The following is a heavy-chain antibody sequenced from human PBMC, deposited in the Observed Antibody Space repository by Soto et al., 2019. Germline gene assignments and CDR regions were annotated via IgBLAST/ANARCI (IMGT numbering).Heavy chain of an antibody. CDR1: GGSISSYY. V-gene: IGHV4-4*07. J-gene: IGHJ4*02. Sequence: SETLSLTCTVSGGSISSYYWSWIRQPAGKGLEWIGRIYTSGSTYYNPSLKSRVTVSKDTSKNQFSLKLTSVTAADTALYYCGKVLVGATGHTDSDSWGQGTLVTVYS. CDR3: GKVLVGATGHTDSDS. CDR2: IYTSGST. D-gene: IGHD2-15*01.